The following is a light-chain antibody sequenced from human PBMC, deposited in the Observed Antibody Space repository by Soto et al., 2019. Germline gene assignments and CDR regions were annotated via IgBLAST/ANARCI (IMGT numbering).Light chain of an antibody. CDR3: QQFGNSLYT. CDR1: QSVSSNY. J-gene: IGKJ2*01. Sequence: EVVLTQSPGTLSLSPGERATLSCRASQSVSSNYLAWYQQKPCQAPRLLIYAASTRAAGIPDRFSGSGSGTDCTLTISRLEPEDFAVYYCQQFGNSLYTFGQGTKLEIK. CDR2: AAS. V-gene: IGKV3-20*01.